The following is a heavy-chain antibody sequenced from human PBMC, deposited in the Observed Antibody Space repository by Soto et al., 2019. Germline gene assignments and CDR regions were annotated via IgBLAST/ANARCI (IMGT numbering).Heavy chain of an antibody. V-gene: IGHV1-69*02. D-gene: IGHD1-1*01. CDR3: ASNEGSGSRAFDS. J-gene: IGHJ4*02. CDR1: GDTFNFYS. Sequence: QVQLVQSGAEVKSAGSSVKVSCKASGDTFNFYSINWVRQAPGLGLEWVGRVNPILSMSNYAQRFQGRVTXTXDXXTGTAYMELRSLRSEDTAIYYCASNEGSGSRAFDSWGQGALVTVSS. CDR2: VNPILSMS.